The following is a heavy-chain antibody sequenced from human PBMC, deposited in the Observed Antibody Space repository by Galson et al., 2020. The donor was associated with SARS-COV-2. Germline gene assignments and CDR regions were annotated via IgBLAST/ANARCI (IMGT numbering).Heavy chain of an antibody. CDR3: AREGYGDYVNWFDP. D-gene: IGHD4-17*01. CDR1: AFTVSSNY. Sequence: GGSLRLSCVASAFTVSSNYMSWVRQAPGKGPEWVSVIYSDGSTHYAESVKGRFTTSRDNSKNTLYLQMNSLRAEDTAVYYCAREGYGDYVNWFDPWGQGTLVTVSS. CDR2: IYSDGST. V-gene: IGHV3-53*01. J-gene: IGHJ5*02.